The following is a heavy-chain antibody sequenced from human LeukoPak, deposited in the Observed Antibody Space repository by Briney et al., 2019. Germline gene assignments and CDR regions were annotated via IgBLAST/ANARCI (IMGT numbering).Heavy chain of an antibody. CDR3: AKDRLYYDSSSSEFDY. Sequence: GGSLRLSCAASGFTFSSYAMSWVRQAPGKGLEWVSAISGSGGSTYYADSVKGRFTISRDNSKNTLYLQMNSLRAEDTAVYYCAKDRLYYDSSSSEFDYWGQGTLVTVSS. CDR2: ISGSGGST. D-gene: IGHD3-22*01. CDR1: GFTFSSYA. J-gene: IGHJ4*02. V-gene: IGHV3-23*01.